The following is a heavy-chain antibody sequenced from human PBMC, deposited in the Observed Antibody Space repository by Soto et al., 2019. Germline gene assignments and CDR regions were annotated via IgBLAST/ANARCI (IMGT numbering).Heavy chain of an antibody. D-gene: IGHD2-15*01. J-gene: IGHJ4*02. V-gene: IGHV4-4*07. Sequence: SETLSLTCTVSGDSISDYFYWSWIRQPAGKGLEWIGRIYTDGTTKYNPSLKSRVTLSLDKSKNQFSLRLSSVTAADTAVYYFAREVRGGFTGIFDQWGRGSRVTVSS. CDR3: AREVRGGFTGIFDQ. CDR1: GDSISDYFY. CDR2: IYTDGTT.